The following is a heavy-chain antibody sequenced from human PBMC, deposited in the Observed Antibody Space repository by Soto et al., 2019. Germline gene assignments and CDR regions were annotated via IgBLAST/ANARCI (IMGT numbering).Heavy chain of an antibody. D-gene: IGHD2-2*01. CDR1: GYTFTSYY. Sequence: GASVKVSCKASGYTFTSYYMHWVRQAPGQGLEWMGIINPSGGSTSYAQKFQGRVTMTRDTSTSTVYMELSSLRSEDTAVYYCVGSTSCYLPVCWFDPWGQGTLVTVSS. CDR2: INPSGGST. V-gene: IGHV1-46*01. CDR3: VGSTSCYLPVCWFDP. J-gene: IGHJ5*02.